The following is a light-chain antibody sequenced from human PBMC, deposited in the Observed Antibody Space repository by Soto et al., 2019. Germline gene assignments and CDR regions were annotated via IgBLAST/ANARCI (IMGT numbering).Light chain of an antibody. Sequence: QSALTQPASVSGSPGQSITISCTGTSSDVGSSKFVSWYQLHPGKAPKLMVYEVNNRPSGVSNRFSGSKSGNTASLTISGLQAEDEADYHCSSYTSSSTYVFGTGTKVTV. J-gene: IGLJ1*01. V-gene: IGLV2-14*01. CDR1: SSDVGSSKF. CDR3: SSYTSSSTYV. CDR2: EVN.